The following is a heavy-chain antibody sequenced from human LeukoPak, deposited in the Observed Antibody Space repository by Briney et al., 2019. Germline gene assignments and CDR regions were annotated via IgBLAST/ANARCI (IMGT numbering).Heavy chain of an antibody. D-gene: IGHD3-10*01. V-gene: IGHV1-69*13. CDR3: ARPLSVRGVIITRGAFDI. CDR2: IIPIFGTA. CDR1: GGTFSSYA. Sequence: ASVKVSCKASGGTFSSYAISWVRQAPGQGLEWMGGIIPIFGTANYAQKFQGRVTITADESTSTAYMELSSLRSEDTAVYYCARPLSVRGVIITRGAFDIWGQGTMVTVSS. J-gene: IGHJ3*02.